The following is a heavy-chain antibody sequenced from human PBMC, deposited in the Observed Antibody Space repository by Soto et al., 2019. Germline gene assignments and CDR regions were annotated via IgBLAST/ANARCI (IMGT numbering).Heavy chain of an antibody. D-gene: IGHD6-6*01. Sequence: ASVKVSCKASGYTFTSYGISWVRQAPGQGLEWMGWISAYNGNTNYAQKLQGRVTMTTDTSTSTAYMELRSLRSDDTAVYYCARIAAPHGKTYYYYYYMDVWGKGTTVTVSS. J-gene: IGHJ6*03. CDR2: ISAYNGNT. CDR3: ARIAAPHGKTYYYYYYMDV. CDR1: GYTFTSYG. V-gene: IGHV1-18*01.